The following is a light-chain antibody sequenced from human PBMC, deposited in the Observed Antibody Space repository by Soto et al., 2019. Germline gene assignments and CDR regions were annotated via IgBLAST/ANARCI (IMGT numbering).Light chain of an antibody. J-gene: IGKJ1*01. Sequence: KFPTHLPDSVGDRVTITCRARPSISSWLAWYQQKPGKAPKLLIYKASTLKSGVPSRFSGSGSGTEFTLTISSLQPDDFATYYCQHYNSYSEAFGQGTKVEIK. CDR3: QHYNSYSEA. V-gene: IGKV1-5*03. CDR2: KAS. CDR1: PSISSW.